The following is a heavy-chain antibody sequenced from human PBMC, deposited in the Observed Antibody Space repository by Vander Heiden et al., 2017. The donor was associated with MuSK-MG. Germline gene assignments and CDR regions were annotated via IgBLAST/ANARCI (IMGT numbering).Heavy chain of an antibody. J-gene: IGHJ4*02. D-gene: IGHD3-22*01. CDR1: GFTFSSYE. CDR2: ISSSGSTI. CDR3: ARDLQTYYDDSSGYGY. V-gene: IGHV3-48*03. Sequence: EVQLVESGGGLVQPGGSLRLSCPASGFTFSSYEMNWVRQAPGKGLEWVSYISSSGSTIYYADSVKGRFTISRDNAKNSRDLKMNSMRAEETAVYYCARDLQTYYDDSSGYGYWGQGTLVTVSS.